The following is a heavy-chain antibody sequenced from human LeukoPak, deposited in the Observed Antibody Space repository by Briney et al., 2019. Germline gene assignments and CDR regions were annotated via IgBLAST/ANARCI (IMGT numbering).Heavy chain of an antibody. CDR1: GFTFSSYG. V-gene: IGHV3-30*02. D-gene: IGHD6-13*01. J-gene: IGHJ4*02. CDR2: IRYDETDK. Sequence: GGSLRLSCAASGFTFSSYGMHWVRQAPGKGLEWVAFIRYDETDKYYADSVKGRFTISRDNSKNTLYLQMNSLRAEDTAVYYCARARPTYSSTNYFDYWGQGALVTVSS. CDR3: ARARPTYSSTNYFDY.